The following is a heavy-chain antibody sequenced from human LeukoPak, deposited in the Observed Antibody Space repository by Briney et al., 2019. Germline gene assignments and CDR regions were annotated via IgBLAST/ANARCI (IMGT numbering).Heavy chain of an antibody. CDR1: GYSISSGYY. J-gene: IGHJ5*02. V-gene: IGHV4-38-2*02. CDR2: IYHSGST. CDR3: ARDLRGYSYGPLFDP. Sequence: SETLSLTCAVSGYSISSGYYWGWIRQPPGKGLEWIGSIYHSGSTYYNPSLKSRVTISVDTSKDQFSLKLSSVTAADTAVYYCARDLRGYSYGPLFDPWGQGTLVTVSS. D-gene: IGHD5-18*01.